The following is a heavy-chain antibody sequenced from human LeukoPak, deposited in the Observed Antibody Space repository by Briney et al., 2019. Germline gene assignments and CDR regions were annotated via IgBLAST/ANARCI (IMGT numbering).Heavy chain of an antibody. V-gene: IGHV3-23*01. CDR3: ARMATILDY. Sequence: PGGSLRLSCAASGFTFMNYDMSWVRQAPGKGLEWVSTISASGGSTYYADSVRGRFTISRDNSKNTLYLQMNSLRAEDTAVYYCARMATILDYWGQGTLVTVSS. CDR1: GFTFMNYD. CDR2: ISASGGST. D-gene: IGHD5-24*01. J-gene: IGHJ4*02.